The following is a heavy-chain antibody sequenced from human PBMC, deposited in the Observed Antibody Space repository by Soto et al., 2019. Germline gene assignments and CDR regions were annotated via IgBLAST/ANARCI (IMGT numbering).Heavy chain of an antibody. J-gene: IGHJ4*02. CDR3: ARLGGTGYYAGSVY. CDR1: GFTFDDYG. V-gene: IGHV3-20*04. Sequence: GGSLRLSCAASGFTFDDYGMNWVRQAPGKGLEWVSGINRNGGSLGYADSVKGRFTISTDNVKNSLYLQMDSLRAEDTALYYCARLGGTGYYAGSVYWGQGT. CDR2: INRNGGSL. D-gene: IGHD3-9*01.